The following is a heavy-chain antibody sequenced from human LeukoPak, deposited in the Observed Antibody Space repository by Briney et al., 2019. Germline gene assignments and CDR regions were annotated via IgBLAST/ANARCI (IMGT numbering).Heavy chain of an antibody. J-gene: IGHJ4*02. Sequence: PGGSLRLSCAASGFTLGSYWLHWVRQAPGKGLVWVSRINIDGSSTSYADSVKGRFTISRDNAKNSLYLQMNSLRAEDTAVYYCARDMGENDYWGQGTLVTVSS. CDR2: INIDGSST. CDR3: ARDMGENDY. D-gene: IGHD3-10*01. V-gene: IGHV3-74*01. CDR1: GFTLGSYW.